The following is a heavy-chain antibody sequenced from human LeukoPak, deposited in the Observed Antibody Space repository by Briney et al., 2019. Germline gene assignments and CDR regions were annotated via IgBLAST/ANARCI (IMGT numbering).Heavy chain of an antibody. CDR2: INHSGST. J-gene: IGHJ4*02. Sequence: SETLSLTCTVSGGSISSTGYYWSWIRQPPGKGLERIGEINHSGSTNYNPSLKSRVTISVDTSKNQFSLKLSSVTAADTAVYYCARRPIRYRAGDYWGQGTLVTVSS. CDR1: GGSISSTGYY. V-gene: IGHV4-39*07. CDR3: ARRPIRYRAGDY. D-gene: IGHD1-14*01.